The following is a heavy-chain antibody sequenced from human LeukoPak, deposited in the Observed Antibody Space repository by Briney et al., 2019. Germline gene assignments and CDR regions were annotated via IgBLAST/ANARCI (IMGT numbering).Heavy chain of an antibody. J-gene: IGHJ6*03. CDR3: ARDRVLDDYGDYGGYYMDV. D-gene: IGHD4-17*01. V-gene: IGHV1-69*13. CDR1: GYTFTSYG. Sequence: SVKVSCKASGYTFTSYGISWVRQAPGQGLEWMGGIIPIFGTANYAQKFQGRVTITADESTSTAYMELSSLRSEDTAVYYCARDRVLDDYGDYGGYYMDVWGKGTTVTVSS. CDR2: IIPIFGTA.